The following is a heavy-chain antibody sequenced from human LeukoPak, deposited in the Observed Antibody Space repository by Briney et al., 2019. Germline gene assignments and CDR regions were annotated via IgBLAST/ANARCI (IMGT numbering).Heavy chain of an antibody. CDR2: VYYSGST. CDR1: GGSIIPYY. CDR3: ARNFDY. Sequence: SETPSLTCTVSGGSIIPYYWSWIRQPPGKPLEWIGCVYYSGSTYYNPSLKGRVTISVDTSKNQFSLKLSSVTAADTAVYYCARNFDYWGQGTLVTVSS. V-gene: IGHV4-59*04. J-gene: IGHJ4*02.